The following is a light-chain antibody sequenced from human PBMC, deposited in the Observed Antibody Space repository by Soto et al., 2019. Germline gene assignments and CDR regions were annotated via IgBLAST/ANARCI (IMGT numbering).Light chain of an antibody. V-gene: IGKV1-5*03. Sequence: DIQMTQSPSTLSASVGDRVTITCRASQSIDTWLAWHQQKPGKAPKLLISKASSLESGVPSRFSGSGSGTEFTLTISSLQPDDFATYYCQHYNSYSEAFGQGTKVDI. CDR1: QSIDTW. CDR2: KAS. J-gene: IGKJ1*01. CDR3: QHYNSYSEA.